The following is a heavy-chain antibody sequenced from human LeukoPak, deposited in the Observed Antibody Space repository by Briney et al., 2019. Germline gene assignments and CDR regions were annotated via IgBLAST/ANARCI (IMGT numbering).Heavy chain of an antibody. CDR2: IIPIFDEA. V-gene: IGHV1-69*04. J-gene: IGHJ4*02. CDR3: ERRPERWPQNHRTLDN. Sequence: ASVKVSCKAARGTFSNYVFSWVRQAPGQGLEWMGRIIPIFDEAIYAQKFQGRVTITADRSTSTAYMELSGLTSEDTAVYYCERRPERWPQNHRTLDNWGQGILVTVSS. CDR1: RGTFSNYV. D-gene: IGHD1-14*01.